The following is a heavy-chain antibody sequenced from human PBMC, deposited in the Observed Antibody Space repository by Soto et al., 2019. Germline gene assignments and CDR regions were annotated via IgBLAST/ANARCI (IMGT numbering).Heavy chain of an antibody. J-gene: IGHJ5*02. D-gene: IGHD3-10*01. Sequence: SETLSLTCAVYGGSFSGYYWSWIRQPPGKGLEWIGEINHSGSTNYNPSLKSRVTISVDTSKNQFSLKLSSVTAADTAVYYCARSGWRITMVRGVIDWFGPWGQGSLVTVSS. CDR1: GGSFSGYY. CDR2: INHSGST. V-gene: IGHV4-34*01. CDR3: ARSGWRITMVRGVIDWFGP.